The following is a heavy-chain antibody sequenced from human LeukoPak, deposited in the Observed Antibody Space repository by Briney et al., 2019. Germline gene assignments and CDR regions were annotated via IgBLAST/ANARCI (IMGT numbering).Heavy chain of an antibody. CDR3: AICYGANEGSFDY. V-gene: IGHV4-39*01. J-gene: IGHJ4*02. D-gene: IGHD4-17*01. CDR2: IYYSGST. CDR1: GGSISSNYW. Sequence: SETLSLTCAVSGGSISSNYWWSWVRQPPGKGLEWIGSIYYSGSTYYNPSLKSRVTISVDTSKNQFSLKLSSVTAADTAVYYCAICYGANEGSFDYWGQGTLVTVSS.